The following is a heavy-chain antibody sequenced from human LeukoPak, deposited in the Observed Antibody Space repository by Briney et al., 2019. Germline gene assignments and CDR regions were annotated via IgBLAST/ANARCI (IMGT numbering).Heavy chain of an antibody. D-gene: IGHD3-9*01. CDR2: IYYSGST. CDR1: GGSFSSGGYY. Sequence: SETLSLTCTVSGGSFSSGGYYWSWIRQHPGKGLEWIGYIYYSGSTYYNPSLKSRVTISVDPSKNQFSLKLSSVTAADTAVYYCASAYYNILTGYYMDYWGQGTLVTVSS. CDR3: ASAYYNILTGYYMDY. V-gene: IGHV4-31*03. J-gene: IGHJ4*02.